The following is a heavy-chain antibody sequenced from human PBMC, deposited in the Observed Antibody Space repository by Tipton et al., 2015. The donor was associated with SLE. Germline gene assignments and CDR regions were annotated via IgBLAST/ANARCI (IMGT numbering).Heavy chain of an antibody. D-gene: IGHD2/OR15-2a*01. CDR3: ARQNFYFDL. J-gene: IGHJ2*01. CDR2: IDHSGST. CDR1: GGSISSYY. V-gene: IGHV4-34*01. Sequence: AGLVKPSETLSLTCTVSGGSISSYYWSWIRQPPGKGLEWIGEIDHSGSTNYNPSLKSRVTISVDTSKNQFSLKVKSVTAADTAVYYCARQNFYFDLWGRGTLVTVSS.